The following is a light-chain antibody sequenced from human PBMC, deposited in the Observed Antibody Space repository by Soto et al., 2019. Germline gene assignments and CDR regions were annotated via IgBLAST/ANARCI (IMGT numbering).Light chain of an antibody. Sequence: EIVLTQSPATLSLSPGERATLSCRASQSVSSYLAWYQQKPGQAPRLLIYDASNRATGIPARFSGSGSGTDFTLTISRLEPEDFAVYFCQQRSNWPPPTFGQGTKVDTK. CDR2: DAS. CDR1: QSVSSY. J-gene: IGKJ1*01. CDR3: QQRSNWPPPT. V-gene: IGKV3-11*01.